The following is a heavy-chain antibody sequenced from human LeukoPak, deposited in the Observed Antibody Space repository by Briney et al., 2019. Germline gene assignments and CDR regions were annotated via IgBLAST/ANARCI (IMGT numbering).Heavy chain of an antibody. J-gene: IGHJ6*03. CDR1: GFTFSSYA. V-gene: IGHV3-30*04. Sequence: GGSLRLSCAASGFTFSSYAMHWVRQAPGKGLEWVAVISYDGSNKYYADSVKGRFTISRDNSKNTLYLQMNSLRAEDTAVYYCARERYSYGIRYYYYYYYMDVWGKGTTVTVSS. CDR2: ISYDGSNK. CDR3: ARERYSYGIRYYYYYYYMDV. D-gene: IGHD5-18*01.